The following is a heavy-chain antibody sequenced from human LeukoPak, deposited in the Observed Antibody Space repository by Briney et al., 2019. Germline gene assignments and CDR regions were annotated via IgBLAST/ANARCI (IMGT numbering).Heavy chain of an antibody. D-gene: IGHD6-19*01. CDR2: TYYRSKWYN. CDR3: ARDGGIAVAGFDY. V-gene: IGHV6-1*01. J-gene: IGHJ4*02. CDR1: GDSVSSNSAA. Sequence: SQTLSLTCAISGDSVSSNSAAWNWIRQSPSRGLEWLGRTYYRSKWYNGYVVYVKSRIIINPDTYNNQFSHQLNSVTREGRVVHYCARDGGIAVAGFDYWGQGTLVTVSS.